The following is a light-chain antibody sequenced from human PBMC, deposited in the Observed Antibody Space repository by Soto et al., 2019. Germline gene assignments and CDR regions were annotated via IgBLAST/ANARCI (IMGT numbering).Light chain of an antibody. CDR3: QQSHTPPLT. J-gene: IGKJ4*01. V-gene: IGKV1-39*01. CDR1: QSISRY. Sequence: DIQMTQPPSPLSASVGDRVTVTCRASQSISRYLNWYQQKPGNAPKLLIYAASNLQSGVPSRFSGSGSGTDFTLTISSLHPEDFATYFCQQSHTPPLTFGGGTKVDIK. CDR2: AAS.